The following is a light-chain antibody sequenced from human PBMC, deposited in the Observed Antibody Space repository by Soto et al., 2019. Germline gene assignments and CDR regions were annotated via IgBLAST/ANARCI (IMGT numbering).Light chain of an antibody. Sequence: QSVLTHPPSVSAAPGQTVTISCSGSSSNIGSNSVSWYQQLPGTAPKLLIYDNNKRPSGIPDRFSGSKSGTSATLGITGLQTGDEADYYCGTWDSSLSVVVIGGGTKLTVL. V-gene: IGLV1-51*01. J-gene: IGLJ2*01. CDR1: SSNIGSNS. CDR2: DNN. CDR3: GTWDSSLSVVV.